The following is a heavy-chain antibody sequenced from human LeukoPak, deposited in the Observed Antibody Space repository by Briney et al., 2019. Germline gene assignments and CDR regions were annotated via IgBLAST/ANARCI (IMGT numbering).Heavy chain of an antibody. V-gene: IGHV3-7*03. CDR3: ASGSGGSYYFDY. J-gene: IGHJ4*02. CDR1: GFSFSTYW. D-gene: IGHD2-15*01. CDR2: IKEDGSQK. Sequence: GGSLRLSCAPSGFSFSTYWMSWVRQAPGKGLEWVANIKEDGSQKYYVDSVKGRFTIFRDNAKNSLYLQMISLRAEDTAVYCCASGSGGSYYFDYWGQGTLVTFSS.